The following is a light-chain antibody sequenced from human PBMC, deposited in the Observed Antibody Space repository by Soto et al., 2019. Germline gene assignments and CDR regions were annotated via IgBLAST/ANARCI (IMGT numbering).Light chain of an antibody. J-gene: IGKJ2*01. CDR3: QQYGGSPPYT. CDR1: QSVSSTY. CDR2: GAS. Sequence: EIVLTQSPGTLSLSPGERATLSCRASQSVSSTYLAWYQHKPGQAPRLLIYGASSRATGIPDRFSGSGSGTHFTLTLSRLEPEDFALYYCQQYGGSPPYTFGQGTKLEIK. V-gene: IGKV3-20*01.